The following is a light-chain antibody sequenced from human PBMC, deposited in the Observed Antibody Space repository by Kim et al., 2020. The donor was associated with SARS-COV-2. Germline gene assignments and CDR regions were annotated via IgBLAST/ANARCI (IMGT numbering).Light chain of an antibody. J-gene: IGKJ5*01. CDR2: DAS. V-gene: IGKV3-11*01. CDR1: QSVNSY. CDR3: QQRDNWPPIT. Sequence: SPGERAPLSCRASQSVNSYLAWYQPKPGQAPRLLIYDASNRATGIPPRFSGSGSGTDFTLTISSLEPEDFAVYYCQQRDNWPPITFGQGTRLEIK.